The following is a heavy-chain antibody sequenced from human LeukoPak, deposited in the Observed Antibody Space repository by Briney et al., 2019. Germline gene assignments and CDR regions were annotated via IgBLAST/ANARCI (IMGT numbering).Heavy chain of an antibody. V-gene: IGHV1-2*02. D-gene: IGHD6-13*01. J-gene: IGHJ6*02. CDR2: INPNSGGT. CDR1: GYTFTGYY. CDR3: ATESIAAAGETGNPWEVNYYYYGMDV. Sequence: ASVKVSCKASGYTFTGYYMRWVRQAPGQGLEWMGWINPNSGGTNYAQKFQGRVTMTRDTFISTAYMELSRLRSDDTAVYYCATESIAAAGETGNPWEVNYYYYGMDVWGQGTTVTVSS.